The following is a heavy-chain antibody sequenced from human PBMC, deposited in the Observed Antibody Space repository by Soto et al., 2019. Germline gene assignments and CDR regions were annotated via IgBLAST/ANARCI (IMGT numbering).Heavy chain of an antibody. CDR1: GLSISSGDW. CDR2: IHHSGSA. V-gene: IGHV4-4*02. D-gene: IGHD6-13*01. CDR3: ARDQGSHPGD. J-gene: IGHJ4*02. Sequence: QAQLQESGPGLVRPSGTVSLTCAVSGLSISSGDWWSWVRQPPGKGLEWIGEIHHSGSANYNPSLKSRVTLSVVPSKDLFSLTLISVTAADTAFYYCARDQGSHPGDWGQGTLVSVSS.